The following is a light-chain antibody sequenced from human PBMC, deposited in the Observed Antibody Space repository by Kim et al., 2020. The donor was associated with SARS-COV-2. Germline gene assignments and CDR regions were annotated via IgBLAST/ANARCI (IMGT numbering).Light chain of an antibody. V-gene: IGLV2-14*03. J-gene: IGLJ3*02. CDR1: GSDAGSYNY. CDR3: SSYTSSSTWV. Sequence: QSALTQPASVSGSPGQSITISCSGTGSDAGSYNYVSWYQQHPGKAPKLIIYDASNRPSGVSNRFSGSKSGNTASLTISGLQAEDEADYYCSSYTSSSTWVFGGGTKVTVL. CDR2: DAS.